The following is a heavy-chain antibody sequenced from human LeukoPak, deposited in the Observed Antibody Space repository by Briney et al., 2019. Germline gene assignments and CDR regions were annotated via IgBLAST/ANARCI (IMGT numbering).Heavy chain of an antibody. CDR3: ASVEQQLDDAFDI. V-gene: IGHV1-2*06. CDR2: INPNSGGT. J-gene: IGHJ3*02. D-gene: IGHD6-13*01. CDR1: GYTFTGYY. Sequence: GASVKVSCKASGYTFTGYYMHWVRQAPGQGLEWMRRINPNSGGTNYAQKFQGRVTMTRDTSISTAYMELCRLRSDDTAVYYCASVEQQLDDAFDIWGQGTMVTVSS.